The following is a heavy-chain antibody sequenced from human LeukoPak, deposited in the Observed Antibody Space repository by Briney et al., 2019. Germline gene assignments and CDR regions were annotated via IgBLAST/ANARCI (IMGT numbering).Heavy chain of an antibody. CDR1: GDSISSSNCY. D-gene: IGHD1/OR15-1a*01. J-gene: IGHJ5*02. V-gene: IGHV4-39*02. Sequence: SETLSLTCTVSGDSISSSNCYWGWIRQPPGRGLEWIGSIYFSGGTYYNASLKSLVTISVDTSKNQFSLKLSSVTAADTAVYYCARDLEQWPRNCFDPWGQGTLVTVSS. CDR3: ARDLEQWPRNCFDP. CDR2: IYFSGGT.